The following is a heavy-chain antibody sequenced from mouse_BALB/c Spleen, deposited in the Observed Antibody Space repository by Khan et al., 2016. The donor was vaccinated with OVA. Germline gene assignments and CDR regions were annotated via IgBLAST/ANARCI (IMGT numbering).Heavy chain of an antibody. CDR1: GFSLTSYG. Sequence: QVQLQQSGPGLVQPSQSLSITCTVSGFSLTSYGVHWVRQSPGKGLEWLGVIWRGGSTDYNAAFMSRLSITKDNSKSQVFFNMNSLQPDDTAIYYCAKNPYFGYTMDYWGQGTSVTVSS. D-gene: IGHD1-1*01. CDR2: IWRGGST. V-gene: IGHV2-5*01. CDR3: AKNPYFGYTMDY. J-gene: IGHJ4*01.